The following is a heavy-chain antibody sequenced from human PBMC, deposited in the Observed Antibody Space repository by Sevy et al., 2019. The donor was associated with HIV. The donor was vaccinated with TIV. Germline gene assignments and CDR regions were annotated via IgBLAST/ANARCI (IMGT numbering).Heavy chain of an antibody. V-gene: IGHV3-23*01. CDR1: GFTFSSYA. CDR2: ISGSGGST. Sequence: GRSLRLSCAASGFTFSSYAMSWVRQAPGKGLEWVSAISGSGGSTYYADSVKGRFTISRDNSKNTLYLQMNSLRAEDTAVYYCAKDQALVVAATFDYWGQGTLVTVSS. CDR3: AKDQALVVAATFDY. D-gene: IGHD2-15*01. J-gene: IGHJ4*02.